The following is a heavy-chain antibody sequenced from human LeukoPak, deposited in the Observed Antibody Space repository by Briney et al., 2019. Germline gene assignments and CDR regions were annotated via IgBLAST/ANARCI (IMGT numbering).Heavy chain of an antibody. D-gene: IGHD1-26*01. CDR1: GGTFSSYA. V-gene: IGHV1-69*04. Sequence: GASVKVSCEASGGTFSSYAISWVRQAPGQGLEWMGRIIPILGIANYAQKFQGRVTITADKSTSTAYMELSSLRSEDTAVYYCARAGVGATGRDLDYWGQGTLVTVSS. CDR2: IIPILGIA. J-gene: IGHJ4*02. CDR3: ARAGVGATGRDLDY.